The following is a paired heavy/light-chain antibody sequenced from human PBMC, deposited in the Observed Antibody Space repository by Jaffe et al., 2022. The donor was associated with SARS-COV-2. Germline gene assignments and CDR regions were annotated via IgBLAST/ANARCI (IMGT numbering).Light chain of an antibody. CDR1: ALPNKY. CDR3: QSSDSSGIYVV. Sequence: SYELTQPPSVSVSPGQTARITCSGDALPNKYAFWYQQKPGQAPVMVIFRDSERPSGIPERFSGSSSGTTVTLTISGVQAEDEADYYCQSSDSSGIYVVFGGGTKLTVL. J-gene: IGLJ2*01. CDR2: RDS. V-gene: IGLV3-25*03.
Heavy chain of an antibody. CDR3: ARVPSDKWELAFFDY. J-gene: IGHJ4*02. CDR1: GFRFEDYA. D-gene: IGHD1-7*01. Sequence: EADLVESGGGVVRPGGSLRLSCAGSGFRFEDYAMSWVRQAPGKGLEWVAGISWTGDKTAYADSVKGRFTISRDNAKNSLYLEMNSLRVEDSALYHCARVPSDKWELAFFDYWGQGTLVTVSS. V-gene: IGHV3-20*01. CDR2: ISWTGDKT.